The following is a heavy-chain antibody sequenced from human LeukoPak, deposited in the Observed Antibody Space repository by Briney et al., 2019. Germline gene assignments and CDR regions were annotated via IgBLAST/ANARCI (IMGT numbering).Heavy chain of an antibody. CDR2: SGTAGDT. CDR1: GFTLSSYD. Sequence: GGSLKLSCAASGFTLSSYDMHWVRQAAGKGLGWVSASGTAGDTYYPGSVKGRFTISRENAKNSLYLQMNSLRAGDTAVYYCARVNCLTGYSLDYWGQGTLVTVSS. V-gene: IGHV3-13*01. J-gene: IGHJ4*02. D-gene: IGHD3-9*01. CDR3: ARVNCLTGYSLDY.